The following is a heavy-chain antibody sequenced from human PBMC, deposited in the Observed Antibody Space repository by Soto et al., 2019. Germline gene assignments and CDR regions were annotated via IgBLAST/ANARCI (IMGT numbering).Heavy chain of an antibody. CDR3: AKDRHINWFDP. J-gene: IGHJ5*02. D-gene: IGHD2-21*01. CDR2: ISYDGSNK. CDR1: GFTFSSYG. Sequence: PGGSLRLSCAASGFTFSSYGMHWVRQAPGKGLEWVAAISYDGSNKYYADSVKGRFTISRDNSKNTLYLQMNSLRAEDTAVYYCAKDRHINWFDPWGQGTLVTVSS. V-gene: IGHV3-30*18.